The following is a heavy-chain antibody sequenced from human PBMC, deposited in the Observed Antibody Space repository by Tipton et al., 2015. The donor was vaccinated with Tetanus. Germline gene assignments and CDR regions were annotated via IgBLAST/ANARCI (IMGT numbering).Heavy chain of an antibody. CDR3: AKSDGAQTSGWYPSLYFDF. CDR1: GALITTGGYS. V-gene: IGHV4-30-2*01. CDR2: IYQTDST. J-gene: IGHJ4*02. Sequence: TLSLTCNVSGALITTGGYSWGWIRQPPGQGLEWLGYIYQTDSTYYNPSVRSRLTLSLRRSKNQVSLKLSSVTAADTAVYFCAKSDGAQTSGWYPSLYFDFWGQGTLVTVSS. D-gene: IGHD6-19*01.